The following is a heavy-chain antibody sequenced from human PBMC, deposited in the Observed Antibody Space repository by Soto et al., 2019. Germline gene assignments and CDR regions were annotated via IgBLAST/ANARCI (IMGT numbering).Heavy chain of an antibody. CDR2: IYYSGNT. J-gene: IGHJ6*03. CDR1: GGSISSSSYY. Sequence: QLQLQESGPGLAKPSETLSLTCTVSGGSISSSSYYWGWIRQPPGKGLEWIGSIYYSGNTYFNPSLKSRVTISVDTSRNQFSLKLSSVTAADTAVYYCARHVGGYYYYTDVWGKGTTVTVSS. V-gene: IGHV4-39*01. D-gene: IGHD1-26*01. CDR3: ARHVGGYYYYTDV.